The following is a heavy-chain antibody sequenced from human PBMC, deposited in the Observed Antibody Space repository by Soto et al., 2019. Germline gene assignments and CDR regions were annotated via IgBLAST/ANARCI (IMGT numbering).Heavy chain of an antibody. CDR3: AKDRGAVPAY. CDR1: GFTFSSYG. CDR2: ISYDGSNK. J-gene: IGHJ4*02. D-gene: IGHD3-10*01. Sequence: PVGSLRLSCAAAGFTFSSYGVRWVSQAPGKGLEWVAVISYDGSNKYYADSVKGRFTISRDNSKNTLYLQMNSLRAEDTAVYYCAKDRGAVPAYLVQGTLVLGSS. V-gene: IGHV3-30*18.